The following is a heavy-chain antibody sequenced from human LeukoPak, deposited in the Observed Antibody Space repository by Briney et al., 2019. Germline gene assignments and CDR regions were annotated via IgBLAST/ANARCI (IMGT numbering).Heavy chain of an antibody. CDR2: ISGSSSGK. Sequence: GGSLRLSCAASGFTFSSYGMNWVRQAPGKGLEWVSYISGSSSGKFYADSVRGRFTISRDNAKNSLYLQMNSLRDEDTAVYYCTTFSDCTSSICYTNYWGQGTLVTVSS. D-gene: IGHD2-2*02. CDR3: TTFSDCTSSICYTNY. J-gene: IGHJ4*02. V-gene: IGHV3-48*02. CDR1: GFTFSSYG.